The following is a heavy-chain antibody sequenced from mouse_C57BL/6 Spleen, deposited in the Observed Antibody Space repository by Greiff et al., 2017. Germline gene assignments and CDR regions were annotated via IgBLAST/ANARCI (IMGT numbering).Heavy chain of an antibody. Sequence: EVKLVESGGGLVQPGGSMKLSCVASGFTFSNYWMNWVRQSPEKGLEWVAQIRLKSDNYATHYAESVKGRFTISRDDSKSSVYLQMNNLRAEDTGIYYCTGGSSGYEGYFDYWGQGTTLTVSS. J-gene: IGHJ2*01. CDR1: GFTFSNYW. CDR2: IRLKSDNYAT. V-gene: IGHV6-3*01. CDR3: TGGSSGYEGYFDY. D-gene: IGHD3-2*02.